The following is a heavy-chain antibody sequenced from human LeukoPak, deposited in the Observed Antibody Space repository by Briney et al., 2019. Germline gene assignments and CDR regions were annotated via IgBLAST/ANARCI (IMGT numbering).Heavy chain of an antibody. V-gene: IGHV1-2*02. J-gene: IGHJ3*02. CDR3: ARPIRGSYVEDAFGM. CDR2: INPSSGGT. CDR1: GYTFSDYY. Sequence: GASVKVSCKTSGYTFSDYYLHWVRQAPGQGLEWMGWINPSSGGTKYVQKFQGRVTMTRDTSISTGYMELSRLRSDDTAVYYCARPIRGSYVEDAFGMWGQGTMVTVSA. D-gene: IGHD1-26*01.